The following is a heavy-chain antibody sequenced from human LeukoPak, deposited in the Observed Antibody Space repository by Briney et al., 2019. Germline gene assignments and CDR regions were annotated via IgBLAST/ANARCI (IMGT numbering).Heavy chain of an antibody. CDR1: GFTFSSYS. V-gene: IGHV3-48*04. CDR3: ARANYYDISGYDY. J-gene: IGHJ4*02. Sequence: PGGSLRLSCAASGFTFSSYSMNWVRQAPGKGLEWVSYITSSGSTIYYADSVKGRFTISRDNAKSSLYLQMNSLRAEDTAVYYCARANYYDISGYDYWGQGTLVTVSS. D-gene: IGHD3-22*01. CDR2: ITSSGSTI.